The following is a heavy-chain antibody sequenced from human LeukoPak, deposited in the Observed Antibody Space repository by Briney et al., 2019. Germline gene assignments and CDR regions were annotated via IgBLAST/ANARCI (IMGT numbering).Heavy chain of an antibody. D-gene: IGHD6-19*01. V-gene: IGHV4-39*01. CDR1: GGSISSSSDY. CDR2: IYYSGST. Sequence: SETLSLTCTVSGGSISSSSDYWGWIRQPPGKGREWIGSIYYSGSTYYNPSLKSRVTISVDTSKNQFSLKLSSVTAADTAVYYCARQPYSSIVSGWFDPWGQGTLVTVSS. CDR3: ARQPYSSIVSGWFDP. J-gene: IGHJ5*02.